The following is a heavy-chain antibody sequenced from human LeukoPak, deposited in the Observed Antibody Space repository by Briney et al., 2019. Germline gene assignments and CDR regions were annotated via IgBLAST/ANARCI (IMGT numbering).Heavy chain of an antibody. V-gene: IGHV4-39*07. Sequence: SETLSLTCTVSSGSISRDSHYWGWLRQPPGKGLEWIGTIYYSGNTYYNPSLKSRVSVSVDTSKNQFSLKLRSVTAADTAVYYCASTTPRYYFDSSGYSSLFDYWGQGTLVTVSS. D-gene: IGHD3-22*01. CDR3: ASTTPRYYFDSSGYSSLFDY. CDR2: IYYSGNT. CDR1: SGSISRDSHY. J-gene: IGHJ4*02.